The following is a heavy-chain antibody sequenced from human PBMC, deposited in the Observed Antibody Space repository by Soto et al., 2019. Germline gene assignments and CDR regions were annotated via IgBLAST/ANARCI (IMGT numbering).Heavy chain of an antibody. CDR3: ARLLKEVAGTRWFDP. Sequence: KPSETLSLTCAVSGGSISSSNWWSWVRQPPGKGLEWIGEIYHSGSTNYNPSLKSRVTISVDKSKNQFSLKLSSVTAADTAVYYCARLLKEVAGTRWFDPWGQGTLVTVSS. J-gene: IGHJ5*02. V-gene: IGHV4-4*02. D-gene: IGHD6-19*01. CDR1: GGSISSSNW. CDR2: IYHSGST.